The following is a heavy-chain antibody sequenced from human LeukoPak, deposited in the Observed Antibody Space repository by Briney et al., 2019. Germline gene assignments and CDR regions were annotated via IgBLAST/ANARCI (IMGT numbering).Heavy chain of an antibody. Sequence: GGSLRLSCAASGITFSGDYMTWVRQAPGKGLEWVANINPDGREKSYVDSVKGRFTISRDNAKDSLYLQMNSLRAEDTAVYYCARSRRVGTSPFYGTDVWGQGTTVTVSS. J-gene: IGHJ6*02. CDR1: GITFSGDY. CDR2: INPDGREK. V-gene: IGHV3-7*04. CDR3: ARSRRVGTSPFYGTDV. D-gene: IGHD5-12*01.